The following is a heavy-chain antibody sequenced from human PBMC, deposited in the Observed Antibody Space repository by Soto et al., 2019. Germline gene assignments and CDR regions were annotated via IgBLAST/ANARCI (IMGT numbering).Heavy chain of an antibody. CDR2: IWYDGSNE. V-gene: IGHV3-33*01. Sequence: QVQLVESGGGVVQPGKSLRLCCEASGFAFSSYGMHWVRQAPGKGLEWVAVIWYDGSNEHYADSVKGRFTISRDNSKNTLYLQMNSLRPEDTAVYYCARDGPEADIFPEYWGQGTLVTVSS. CDR3: ARDGPEADIFPEY. J-gene: IGHJ4*02. CDR1: GFAFSSYG. D-gene: IGHD6-13*01.